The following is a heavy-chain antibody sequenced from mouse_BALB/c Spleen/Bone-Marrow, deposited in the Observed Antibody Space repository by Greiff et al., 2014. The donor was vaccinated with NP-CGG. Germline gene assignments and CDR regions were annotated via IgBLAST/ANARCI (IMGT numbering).Heavy chain of an antibody. D-gene: IGHD1-1*02. CDR3: TRDDGGFAY. J-gene: IGHJ3*01. CDR1: GYTFTSYW. Sequence: QVQLQQPGTDLVRPGASVKLSCKASGYTFTSYWINWVKQRPGQGLEWIGNIDPSDSYTNYNPKFKDKATLTVDKSSSTAYMHLSSPTSEDSAVYYCTRDDGGFAYWGQGTLVTVSA. V-gene: IGHV1-69*02. CDR2: IDPSDSYT.